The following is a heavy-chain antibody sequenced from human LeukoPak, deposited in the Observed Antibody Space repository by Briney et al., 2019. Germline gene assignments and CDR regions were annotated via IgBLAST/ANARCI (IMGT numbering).Heavy chain of an antibody. CDR1: GYTFTNYG. CDR3: ARGPSSVATRQDF. Sequence: PLASVKVSCKASGYTFTNYGINWVRQAPGQGLEWMGWISAYNGSTNYAQKIQGRVTMTTDTSTSTAYMELRSLRSDDTAVYYCARGPSSVATRQDFWGQGTLVTVSS. D-gene: IGHD6-6*01. CDR2: ISAYNGST. J-gene: IGHJ4*02. V-gene: IGHV1-18*01.